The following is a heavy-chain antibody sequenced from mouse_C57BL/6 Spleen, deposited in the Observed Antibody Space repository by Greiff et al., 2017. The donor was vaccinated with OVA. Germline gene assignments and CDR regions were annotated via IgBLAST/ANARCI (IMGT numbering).Heavy chain of an antibody. V-gene: IGHV14-3*01. CDR2: IDPANGNT. Sequence: DVKLVESVAELVRPGASVKLSCTASGFNIKNTYMHWVKQRPEQGLEWIGRIDPANGNTKYAPKFQGKATITADTSSNTAYLQLSSLTSEDTAIYYCASDYYGSSYFNYWGQGTTLTVSS. CDR3: ASDYYGSSYFNY. CDR1: GFNIKNTY. J-gene: IGHJ2*01. D-gene: IGHD1-1*01.